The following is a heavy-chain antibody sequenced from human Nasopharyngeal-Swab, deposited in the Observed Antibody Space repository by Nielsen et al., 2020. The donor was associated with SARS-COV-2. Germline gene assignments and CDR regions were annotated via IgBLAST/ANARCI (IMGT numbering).Heavy chain of an antibody. V-gene: IGHV4-61*01. CDR3: ARLYDYVWGSYRYTSVVGAFDT. J-gene: IGHJ3*02. CDR1: GGSVSSGSYY. Sequence: SETLSLTCTVSGGSVSSGSYYWSWIRQPPGEGLEWIGYIYYSGSTNYNPSLKSRVTISVDTSKNQFSLKLSSVTAADAAVYYCARLYDYVWGSYRYTSVVGAFDTWGQGTMVTVSS. D-gene: IGHD3-16*02. CDR2: IYYSGST.